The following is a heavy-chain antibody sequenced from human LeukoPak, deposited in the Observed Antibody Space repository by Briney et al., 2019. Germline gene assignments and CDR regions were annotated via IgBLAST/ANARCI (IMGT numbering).Heavy chain of an antibody. CDR3: ARGLHYYYYMDV. CDR1: GGSFSGYY. CDR2: ISHTGNT. Sequence: SETLSLTCAVYGGSFSGYYWSWIRQPPGKGLDWIGEISHTGNTNYNPSLRSRVTISVDTSKNQLSLKLSSVTAADTAVYFSARGLHYYYYMDVWGTGTTVTVSS. J-gene: IGHJ6*03. V-gene: IGHV4-34*01.